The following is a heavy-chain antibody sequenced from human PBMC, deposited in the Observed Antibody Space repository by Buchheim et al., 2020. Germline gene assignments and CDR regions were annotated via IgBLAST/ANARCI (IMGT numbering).Heavy chain of an antibody. CDR2: IKSKTDGGTT. J-gene: IGHJ6*02. CDR1: GFTFSNAW. D-gene: IGHD1-1*01. V-gene: IGHV3-15*01. CDR3: TSPTGTTYHYYYYGMDV. Sequence: EVQLVESGGGLVKPGGSLRLSCAASGFTFSNAWMSWVRQAPGKGLEWVGRIKSKTDGGTTDYAAPVKGRFTISRDDSKNTLYLQMNSLKTEDTAVYYCTSPTGTTYHYYYYGMDVWGQGTT.